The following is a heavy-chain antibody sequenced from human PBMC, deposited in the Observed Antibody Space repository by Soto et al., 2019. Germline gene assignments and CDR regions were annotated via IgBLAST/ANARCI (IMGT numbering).Heavy chain of an antibody. D-gene: IGHD6-19*01. Sequence: EVQLLESGGGLVQPGGSLRLSCAASGFTFSSYAMSWVRQAPGKGLEWVSAISGSGGSTYYAHSVKGRFTISSDNSKHTLYLERSSRRPEDRAVYYCAKGGPGASQCLAPFDPWVQGTLVAVSS. V-gene: IGHV3-23*01. CDR3: AKGGPGASQCLAPFDP. CDR1: GFTFSSYA. CDR2: ISGSGGST. J-gene: IGHJ5*02.